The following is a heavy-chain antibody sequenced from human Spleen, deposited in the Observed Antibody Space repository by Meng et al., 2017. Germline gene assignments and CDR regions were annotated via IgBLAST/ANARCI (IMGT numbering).Heavy chain of an antibody. D-gene: IGHD4-11*01. CDR1: GGCLSDNY. J-gene: IGHJ4*02. Sequence: WCGGLLQSPGTPSVTSVVSGGCLSDNYWSWIRQPPGKGLEWIGEINHSGSTNYNPSLESRATISVDTSQNNLSLKLSSVTAADSAVYYCARGPTTMAHDFDYWGQGTLVTVSS. V-gene: IGHV4-34*01. CDR3: ARGPTTMAHDFDY. CDR2: INHSGST.